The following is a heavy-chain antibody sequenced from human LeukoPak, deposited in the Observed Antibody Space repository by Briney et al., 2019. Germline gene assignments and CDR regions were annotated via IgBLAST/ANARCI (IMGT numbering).Heavy chain of an antibody. J-gene: IGHJ4*02. D-gene: IGHD6-19*01. Sequence: GASVTVSCTASGYTFTSCDINWVRQAPGQGLEWMGWMNPNSGNTGYGQRFKGRITMTRDISIGTAYMVLSNPTSEDTAIYYCTRGSSGRRDNWGQGTLVTVSA. CDR3: TRGSSGRRDN. CDR2: MNPNSGNT. V-gene: IGHV1-8*01. CDR1: GYTFTSCD.